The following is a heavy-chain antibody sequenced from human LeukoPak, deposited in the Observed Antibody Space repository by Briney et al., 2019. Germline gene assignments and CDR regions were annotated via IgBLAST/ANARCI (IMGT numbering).Heavy chain of an antibody. CDR3: ARDSYRALEY. CDR1: GFTFSSHW. V-gene: IGHV3-7*01. CDR2: INQDGSER. J-gene: IGHJ4*02. D-gene: IGHD1-14*01. Sequence: GGSLRLSCAASGFTFSSHWMSWVRQALGKGLEWVAHINQDGSERYYVDSVKGRFTISRDSAENSLYLQMNSLRDEDTAVYYCARDSYRALEYWGQGNLVAVSS.